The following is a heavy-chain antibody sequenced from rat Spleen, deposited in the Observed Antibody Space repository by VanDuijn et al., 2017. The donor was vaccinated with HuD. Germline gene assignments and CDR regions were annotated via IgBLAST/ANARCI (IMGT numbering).Heavy chain of an antibody. CDR3: ARSDGTHYYLPFAN. J-gene: IGHJ3*01. Sequence: EVQLQESGPGLVKPSQSLSLTCSVTGHSISSGYRWNWIRKFPGNELEWMGYINSAGSTIYNPSLQSRLSITRDTSRNHFFLQVNSVTTEDTATYYCARSDGTHYYLPFANWGQGTVVTVSS. CDR2: INSAGST. CDR1: GHSISSGYR. D-gene: IGHD1-12*02. V-gene: IGHV3-3*01.